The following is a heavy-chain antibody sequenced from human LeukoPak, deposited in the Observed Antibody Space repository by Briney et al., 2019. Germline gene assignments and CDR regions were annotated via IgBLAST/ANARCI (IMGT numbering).Heavy chain of an antibody. D-gene: IGHD2-21*02. CDR1: GGSISSGGYY. CDR3: ARRAGDWAVNWIDP. Sequence: SQTLSLTCTVSGGSISSGGYYWSWIRQHPGKGLEWIGYIYYSGSTYYNPSLKSRVTISVDTSKNQFSLKLSSVTAADTAVYYCARRAGDWAVNWIDPWGQGTLVTVSS. V-gene: IGHV4-31*03. CDR2: IYYSGST. J-gene: IGHJ5*02.